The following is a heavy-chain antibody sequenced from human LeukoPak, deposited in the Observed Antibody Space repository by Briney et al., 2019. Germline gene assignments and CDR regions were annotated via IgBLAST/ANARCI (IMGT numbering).Heavy chain of an antibody. V-gene: IGHV4-59*01. CDR3: ARVAYGSSWFDP. D-gene: IGHD2-2*01. Sequence: SETLSLTCTASGGSINSYYWSWIRQPPGKGLECIGYIHYTGSTNYNPSLKSRVTISIDTSKSQFSLTLTSVTAADTAVYYCARVAYGSSWFDPWGQGTLVIVSS. CDR2: IHYTGST. CDR1: GGSINSYY. J-gene: IGHJ5*02.